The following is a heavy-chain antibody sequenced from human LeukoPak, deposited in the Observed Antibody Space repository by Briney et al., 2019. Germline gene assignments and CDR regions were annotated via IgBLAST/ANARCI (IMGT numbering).Heavy chain of an antibody. Sequence: PSETLSLTCAVYGGSFSGYYWSWIRQPPGKGLEWIGEINHSGSNNYNPSLKSRVTISVDTSKNQFSLKLSSVTAEDTAVYYCARDVSSGSSKTFDYWGQGTLVTVSS. D-gene: IGHD1-26*01. CDR2: INHSGSN. J-gene: IGHJ4*02. V-gene: IGHV4-34*01. CDR3: ARDVSSGSSKTFDY. CDR1: GGSFSGYY.